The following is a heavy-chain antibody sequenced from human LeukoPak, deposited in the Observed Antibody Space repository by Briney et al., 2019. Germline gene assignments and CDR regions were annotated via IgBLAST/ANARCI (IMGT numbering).Heavy chain of an antibody. CDR2: ISGSGGST. D-gene: IGHD2-15*01. V-gene: IGHV3-23*01. Sequence: GGSLRLSCAASGFTVSSNYMSWVRQAPGKGLEWVSAISGSGGSTYYADSVKGRFTISRDNFKNTLYLQMNSLRAEDTAVYYCAKSPLRYCSGGSCTNYWGQGTLVTVSS. CDR3: AKSPLRYCSGGSCTNY. CDR1: GFTVSSNY. J-gene: IGHJ4*02.